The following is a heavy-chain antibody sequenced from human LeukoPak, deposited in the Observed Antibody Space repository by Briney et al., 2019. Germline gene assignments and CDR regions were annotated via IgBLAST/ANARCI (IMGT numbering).Heavy chain of an antibody. CDR2: INSISGEI. Sequence: GGSLRLSCVASGFTLSYYSMNWVRQAPGKGLEWVSYINSISGEIWYADSVKGRFTISRDDAKNSLYLQMNSLRDEDTAVYYCARDHGYAFDYWGQGTLVTVSS. D-gene: IGHD5-12*01. CDR1: GFTLSYYS. CDR3: ARDHGYAFDY. J-gene: IGHJ4*02. V-gene: IGHV3-48*02.